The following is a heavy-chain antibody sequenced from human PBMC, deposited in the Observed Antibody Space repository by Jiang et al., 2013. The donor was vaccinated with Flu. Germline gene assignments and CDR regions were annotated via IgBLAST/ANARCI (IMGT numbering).Heavy chain of an antibody. CDR1: GYTLTELT. CDR3: ATDRTIFGVDFDY. V-gene: IGHV1-24*01. CDR2: FDPEDGET. J-gene: IGHJ4*02. Sequence: GAEVKKPGASVKVSCKVSGYTLTELTMHWVRQAPGKGLERMGGFDPEDGETIYAQKFQGRLSMTEDTSTDTAYMELSSLRSEDTAVYYCATDRTIFGVDFDYWGQGTLVTVSS. D-gene: IGHD3-3*01.